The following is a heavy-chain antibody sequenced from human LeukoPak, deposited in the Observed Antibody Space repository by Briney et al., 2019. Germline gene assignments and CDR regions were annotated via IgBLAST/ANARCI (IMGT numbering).Heavy chain of an antibody. Sequence: PGGSLRLSCAASGFTFSSHWMHWVRQAPGKGLVWVPRINSDGSSTSYADSVKGRFTISGDNAKNTLYLQMNSLRAGDTAVYYCSRDQYDSGVGGDWGQGTLVTVSS. CDR1: GFTFSSHW. J-gene: IGHJ4*02. CDR2: INSDGSST. CDR3: SRDQYDSGVGGD. D-gene: IGHD3-22*01. V-gene: IGHV3-74*01.